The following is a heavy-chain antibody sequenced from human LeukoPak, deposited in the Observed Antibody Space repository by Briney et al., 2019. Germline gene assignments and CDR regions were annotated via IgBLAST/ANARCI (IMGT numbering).Heavy chain of an antibody. CDR1: GGSISSSSYY. CDR3: ARHLVPLVYDSSGYYDY. Sequence: SETLSLTCTVSGGSISSSSYYWGWIRQPPGKGLEWIGSICYSGSTYYNPSLKSRVTISVDTSKNQFSLKLSSVTAADTAVYYCARHLVPLVYDSSGYYDYWGQGTLVTVSS. D-gene: IGHD3-22*01. CDR2: ICYSGST. J-gene: IGHJ4*02. V-gene: IGHV4-39*01.